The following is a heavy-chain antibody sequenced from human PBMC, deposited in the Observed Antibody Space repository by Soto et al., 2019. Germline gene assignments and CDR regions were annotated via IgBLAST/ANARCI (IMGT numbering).Heavy chain of an antibody. CDR2: INHSGST. CDR1: GGSFSGYY. V-gene: IGHV4-34*01. J-gene: IGHJ4*02. Sequence: SETLSLTCAVYGGSFSGYYWSWIRQPPGKGLEWIGEINHSGSTNYNPSLKSRVTISVDTSKNQFSLKLSSVTAADTAVYYCARETAAGSDYWGQGTLVTVSS. CDR3: ARETAAGSDY. D-gene: IGHD6-13*01.